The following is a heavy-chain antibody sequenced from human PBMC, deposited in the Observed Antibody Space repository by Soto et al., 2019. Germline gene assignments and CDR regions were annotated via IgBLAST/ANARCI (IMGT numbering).Heavy chain of an antibody. Sequence: GGSLRLSCAASGFTFSSYAMNWVRQAPGKGLEWVSGISDSDGSTNYANSVKGRFTISRDNSKNTLYLQMSSLRAEDTAVYYCARDPSGSGPDFDYWGQGTLVTVS. CDR1: GFTFSSYA. CDR2: ISDSDGST. D-gene: IGHD6-19*01. CDR3: ARDPSGSGPDFDY. J-gene: IGHJ4*01. V-gene: IGHV3-23*01.